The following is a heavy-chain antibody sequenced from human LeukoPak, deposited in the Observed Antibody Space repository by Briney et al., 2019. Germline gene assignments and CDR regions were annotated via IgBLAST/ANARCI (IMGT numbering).Heavy chain of an antibody. D-gene: IGHD6-19*01. V-gene: IGHV1-69*02. CDR3: ARGSDSSGWYHY. Sequence: VASVKVSCKASGGTFSSYTISWVRQAPGQGLEWMGRIIPILGIANYAQKFQGRVTITADKSTSTAYMELSSLRSEDTAVYYCARGSDSSGWYHYRGQGTLVTVSS. J-gene: IGHJ4*02. CDR1: GGTFSSYT. CDR2: IIPILGIA.